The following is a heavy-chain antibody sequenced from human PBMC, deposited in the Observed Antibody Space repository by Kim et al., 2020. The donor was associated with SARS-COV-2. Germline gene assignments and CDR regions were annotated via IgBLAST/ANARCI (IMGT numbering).Heavy chain of an antibody. CDR3: ARVGSRITMVRGVMGTLVD. J-gene: IGHJ4*02. Sequence: ASVKVSCKASGYTFTSYGISWVRQAPGQGLEWMGWISAYNGNTNYAQKLQGRVTMTTDTSTSTAYMELRSLRSDDTAVYYCARVGSRITMVRGVMGTLVDWGQGTLVTVSS. V-gene: IGHV1-18*01. CDR1: GYTFTSYG. D-gene: IGHD3-10*01. CDR2: ISAYNGNT.